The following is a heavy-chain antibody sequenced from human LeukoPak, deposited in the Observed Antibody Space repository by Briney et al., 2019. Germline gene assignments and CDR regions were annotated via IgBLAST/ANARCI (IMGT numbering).Heavy chain of an antibody. CDR1: GFTFSSYS. J-gene: IGHJ4*02. D-gene: IGHD3-22*01. CDR2: ISSSSSYI. V-gene: IGHV3-21*01. CDR3: ARDLPNYYDSSGYDAEGYFDY. Sequence: GGSLRLSCAASGFTFSSYSMNWVRQAPGKGLEWVSSISSSSSYIYYADSVKGRFTISRDNAKNSLYLQMNSLRAEDTAVYYCARDLPNYYDSSGYDAEGYFDYWGQGTLVTVSS.